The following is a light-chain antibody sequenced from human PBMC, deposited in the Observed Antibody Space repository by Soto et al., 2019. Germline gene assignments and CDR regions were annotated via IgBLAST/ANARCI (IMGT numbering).Light chain of an antibody. CDR3: PHHINEPPT. J-gene: IGKJ1*01. Sequence: IQLTQAPSGLSVYVGDRGTITCRASQGIGKAFGWYQQKPGKPPKVLIYGASTLQSGVPPRFSGSGSGTYFTIATSSLDLQYCDTYYSPHHINEPPTFGQGTKVDIK. V-gene: IGKV1-6*01. CDR2: GAS. CDR1: QGIGKA.